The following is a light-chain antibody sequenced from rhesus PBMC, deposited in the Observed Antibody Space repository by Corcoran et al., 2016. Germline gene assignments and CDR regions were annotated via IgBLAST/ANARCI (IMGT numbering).Light chain of an antibody. Sequence: EIVMTQSPATLALSPGERATLSCRASQSVKNHLAWYQQKPGQAPRLICYGASNRASGVPNRFSGRGSGTDFTLKISKVEAEDVGVYYCVQPIAFPLTFGGGTKVELK. CDR1: QSVKNH. CDR2: GAS. V-gene: IGKV3-35*01. CDR3: VQPIAFPLT. J-gene: IGKJ4*01.